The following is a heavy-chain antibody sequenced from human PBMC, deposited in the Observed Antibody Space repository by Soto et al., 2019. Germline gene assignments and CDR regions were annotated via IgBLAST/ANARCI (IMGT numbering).Heavy chain of an antibody. CDR1: GGTFSTYA. J-gene: IGHJ4*02. CDR2: IIPLLGTA. V-gene: IGHV1-69*01. Sequence: QVPLEQSGGEVKQPGSSVRVSCKTSGGTFSTYAINWVRQAPGQGLEWMGAIIPLLGTADYPQKFQGRVTITADESTSTAYMALSSLRFDDTAVYFSARPKGTYSSGYYYFDFWGQGTLVTVSS. CDR3: ARPKGTYSSGYYYFDF. D-gene: IGHD6-19*01.